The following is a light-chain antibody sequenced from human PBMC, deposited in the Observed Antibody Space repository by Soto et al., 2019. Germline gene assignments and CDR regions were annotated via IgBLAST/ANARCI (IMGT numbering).Light chain of an antibody. CDR2: AAS. J-gene: IGKJ3*01. CDR3: QQSYSTLFT. Sequence: DIQMTQSPSSVSASVGDRVTITCRASQGIGSWLAWYQQKPGKAPKLLISAASSLQSGVPTRVSGSGSGTDFTLTISSLQPEDFATYYCQQSYSTLFTFGPGTKVDIK. V-gene: IGKV1-12*01. CDR1: QGIGSW.